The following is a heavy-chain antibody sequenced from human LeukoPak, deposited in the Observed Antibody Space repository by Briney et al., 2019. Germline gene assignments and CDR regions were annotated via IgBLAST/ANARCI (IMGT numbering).Heavy chain of an antibody. V-gene: IGHV3-74*03. Sequence: GGSLRLSCAASGFTFRSYWMHWVRQAPGKGLVWVSRIYSDGSSPTYADSVKGRFTISRDNAENTLYLQMNSLRVEDTAVYYCVRDSGNWIGNYYFDYWGQGSLVTVSS. CDR2: IYSDGSSP. CDR1: GFTFRSYW. D-gene: IGHD1-1*01. CDR3: VRDSGNWIGNYYFDY. J-gene: IGHJ4*02.